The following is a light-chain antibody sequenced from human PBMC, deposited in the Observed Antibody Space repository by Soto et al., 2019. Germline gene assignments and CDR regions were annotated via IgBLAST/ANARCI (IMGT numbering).Light chain of an antibody. CDR3: QQFASSRWT. CDR2: GSS. Sequence: EMVMTQSPATLSVSPGERATFSCRASESLSSSYLAWYQQKPGQAPRLLIYGSSSRATGVPDRFSGSASGTDFSLTISRLEPEDFAVYYCQQFASSRWTFGQGTKVDIK. V-gene: IGKV3-20*01. CDR1: ESLSSSY. J-gene: IGKJ1*01.